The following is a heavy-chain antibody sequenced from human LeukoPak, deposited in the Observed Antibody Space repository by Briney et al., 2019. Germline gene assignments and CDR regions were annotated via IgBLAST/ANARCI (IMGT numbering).Heavy chain of an antibody. D-gene: IGHD3-10*01. CDR2: ISSSSSYI. V-gene: IGHV3-21*01. CDR1: GFTFSSYR. CDR3: ARVRADYGSGSSFDY. J-gene: IGHJ4*02. Sequence: GWSLRLSCAASGFTFSSYRVNWVRQAPGKGLEWVSSISSSSSYIYYADSVKGRFTISRDNAKNSLYLQMNSLRAEDTAVYYCARVRADYGSGSSFDYWGQGTLVTVSS.